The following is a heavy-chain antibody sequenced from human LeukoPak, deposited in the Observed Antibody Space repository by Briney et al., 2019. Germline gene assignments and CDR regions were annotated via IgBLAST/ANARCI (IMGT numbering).Heavy chain of an antibody. CDR3: TRAMVREWEPNISDS. CDR1: GFTLTSYG. J-gene: IGHJ4*02. CDR2: ITSSSAV. D-gene: IGHD1-26*01. Sequence: PGESLRLSCAASGFTLTSYGMNWIRQAPVGGLEWVSSITSSSAVYYADSVKGRFTISRDSANNSLYLQMSSLRAEDTALYYCTRAMVREWEPNISDSWGQGTLVTVSS. V-gene: IGHV3-21*01.